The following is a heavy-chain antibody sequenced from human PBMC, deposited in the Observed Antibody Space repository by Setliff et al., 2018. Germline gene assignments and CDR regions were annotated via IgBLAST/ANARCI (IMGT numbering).Heavy chain of an antibody. CDR2: MNPTSGNT. V-gene: IGHV1-8*01. D-gene: IGHD3-10*01. CDR3: ARRQGLNYYYGSGGLGY. J-gene: IGHJ4*02. Sequence: ASVKVSCKASGYTFTSYDINWVRQATGQGLEWMGWMNPTSGNTGYAQKFQGRVTMTRNTSISTAYMELSSLRSEDTAVYYCARRQGLNYYYGSGGLGYWGQGTLVTVSS. CDR1: GYTFTSYD.